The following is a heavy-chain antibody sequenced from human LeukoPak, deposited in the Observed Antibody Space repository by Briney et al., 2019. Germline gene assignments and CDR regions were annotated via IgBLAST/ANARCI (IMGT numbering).Heavy chain of an antibody. J-gene: IGHJ4*02. CDR3: ARGSAAYYFDY. CDR2: INHSGST. V-gene: IGHV4-34*01. Sequence: SETLSLTCAVYGGSLSGYYWGWIRQPPGKGLEWIGEINHSGSTNYNPSLKSRVTISVDTSKNQYSLKLSSVTAADTAVYYCARGSAAYYFDYWGQGTLVTVSS. CDR1: GGSLSGYY.